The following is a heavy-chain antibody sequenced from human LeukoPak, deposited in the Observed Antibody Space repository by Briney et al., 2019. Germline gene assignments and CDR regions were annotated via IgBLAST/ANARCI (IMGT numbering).Heavy chain of an antibody. J-gene: IGHJ4*02. Sequence: TSETLSLTCTVSGGSISSYYWSWIRQPPAKGLEWIGYIYYSGSTNYNPSLKSRVTISVDTSKNQFSLKLSSVTAADTAVYYCASFDYGDYVVDYWGQGTLVTVSS. CDR1: GGSISSYY. CDR2: IYYSGST. CDR3: ASFDYGDYVVDY. D-gene: IGHD4-17*01. V-gene: IGHV4-59*01.